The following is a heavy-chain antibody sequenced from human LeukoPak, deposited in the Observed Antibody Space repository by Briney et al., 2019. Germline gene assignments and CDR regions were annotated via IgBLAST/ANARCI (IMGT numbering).Heavy chain of an antibody. J-gene: IGHJ6*02. CDR3: ARDSYALGRPAKGPLYYYYYGMDV. CDR2: IYTSGST. Sequence: SETLSLTCTVSGGSISSGSYYWSWIRQPAGKGLEWIGRIYTSGSTNYNPSLKSRVTISVGTSKNQFSLKLSSVTAADTAVYYCARDSYALGRPAKGPLYYYYYGMDVWGQGTTVTVSS. D-gene: IGHD1-26*01. V-gene: IGHV4-61*02. CDR1: GGSISSGSYY.